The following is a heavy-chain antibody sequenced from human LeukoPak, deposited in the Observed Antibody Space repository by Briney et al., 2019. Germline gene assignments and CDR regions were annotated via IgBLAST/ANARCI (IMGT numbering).Heavy chain of an antibody. CDR1: GYTFTGYY. J-gene: IGHJ6*03. CDR3: ARGPSITMVRGGQWYYYMDV. Sequence: ASVKVSCKASGYTFTGYYMHWVRQAPGQGLEWMGWINPNSGGTNYAQKFQGRVSMTRDTSISTAYMELSSLRSDDTAVYYCARGPSITMVRGGQWYYYMDVWGKGTTVTISS. CDR2: INPNSGGT. V-gene: IGHV1-2*02. D-gene: IGHD3-10*01.